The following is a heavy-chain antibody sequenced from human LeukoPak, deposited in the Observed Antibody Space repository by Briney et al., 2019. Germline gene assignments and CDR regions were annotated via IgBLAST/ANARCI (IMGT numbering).Heavy chain of an antibody. J-gene: IGHJ3*02. CDR3: VRLQPNSGEWAFDI. CDR1: EGSISSYY. CDR2: ISNSGST. Sequence: SETLSLTCTVSEGSISSYYWSWIRQPPGEGLEWIGYISNSGSTNYNPSLKSRVTISEDTSKNQLSLKLSSVTAADTAVYHCVRLQPNSGEWAFDIWGQGTMVSVSS. D-gene: IGHD6-19*01. V-gene: IGHV4-59*01.